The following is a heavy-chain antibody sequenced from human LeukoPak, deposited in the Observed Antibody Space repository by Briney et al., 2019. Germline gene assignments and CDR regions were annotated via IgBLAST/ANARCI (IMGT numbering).Heavy chain of an antibody. CDR2: IYYSGST. V-gene: IGHV4-59*01. CDR3: ARIVITMVRGVKIYYFDY. CDR1: GGSISSYY. J-gene: IGHJ4*02. D-gene: IGHD3-10*01. Sequence: SETLSLTCTVSGGSISSYYWSWIRQPPGKGLEWIGYIYYSGSTNYNPSLKSRVTISVDTSKNQFSLKLSSVTAADTAVYYCARIVITMVRGVKIYYFDYWGQGTLVTVSS.